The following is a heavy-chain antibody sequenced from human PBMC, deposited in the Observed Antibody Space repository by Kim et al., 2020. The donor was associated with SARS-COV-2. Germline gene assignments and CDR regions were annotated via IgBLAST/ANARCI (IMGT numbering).Heavy chain of an antibody. D-gene: IGHD3-22*01. CDR1: GGTFSSYT. CDR3: APYYDSSGYYYDEGN. CDR2: IIPILGIA. V-gene: IGHV1-69*02. J-gene: IGHJ4*02. Sequence: SVKVSCKASGGTFSSYTISWVRQAPGQGLEWMGRIIPILGIANYAQKFQGRVTITADKSTSTAYMELSSLRSEDTAVYYCAPYYDSSGYYYDEGNWGQGTLVTVSS.